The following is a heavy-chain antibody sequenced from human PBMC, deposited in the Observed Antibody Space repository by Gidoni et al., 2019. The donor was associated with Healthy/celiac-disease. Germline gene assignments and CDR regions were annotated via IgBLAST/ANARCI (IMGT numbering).Heavy chain of an antibody. D-gene: IGHD5-18*01. Sequence: QVQLQESGPGLVKPSETLSLTCTVSGGSISSYYWSWIRQPPGKGLEWIGYISYSGSTNYNPSLKSRVTISVDTSKNQFSLKLSSVTAADTAVYYCARFTARYGMDVWGQGTTVTVSS. V-gene: IGHV4-59*01. CDR1: GGSISSYY. CDR3: ARFTARYGMDV. CDR2: ISYSGST. J-gene: IGHJ6*02.